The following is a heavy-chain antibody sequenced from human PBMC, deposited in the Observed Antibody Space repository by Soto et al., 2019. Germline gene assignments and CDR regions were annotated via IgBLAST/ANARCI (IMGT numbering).Heavy chain of an antibody. CDR1: GFTFTSYA. CDR2: ISGSGGST. CDR3: AKGQATTGPNLRFDC. Sequence: GGSLRLSCAASGFTFTSYAMSWVRQAPGKGLEWVSAISGSGGSTYYADSVKGRFTLSRDNSKNTLYLQMNSLRAEDTAVYYCAKGQATTGPNLRFDCWGQGALVTVSS. J-gene: IGHJ4*02. V-gene: IGHV3-23*01. D-gene: IGHD1-1*01.